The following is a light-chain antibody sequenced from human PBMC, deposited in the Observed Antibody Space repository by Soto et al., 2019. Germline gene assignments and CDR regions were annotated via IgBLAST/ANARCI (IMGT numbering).Light chain of an antibody. CDR3: QQYCSYPYT. Sequence: DIQMTQSPSTLSASVGDRVTITCRASQSISSWLAWYQQKPGTAPKLLIYKATSLQSGVSSRFSGSGSGTEFTLTISSLQPDDFATYYCQQYCSYPYTFGQGTELEIK. CDR1: QSISSW. V-gene: IGKV1-5*03. CDR2: KAT. J-gene: IGKJ2*01.